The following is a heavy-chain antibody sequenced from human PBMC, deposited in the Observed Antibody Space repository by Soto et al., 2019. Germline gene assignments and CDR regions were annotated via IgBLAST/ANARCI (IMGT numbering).Heavy chain of an antibody. Sequence: PGGSLRLSCAASGFTFSSYGMHWVRQAPGKGLEWVAVIWYDGSNKYYADSVKGRFTISRDNSKNTLYLQMNSLRAEDTAVYYCAREYCSGGSCYQLTNYYYGMDVWGQGTTVTVSS. CDR3: AREYCSGGSCYQLTNYYYGMDV. V-gene: IGHV3-33*01. J-gene: IGHJ6*02. CDR1: GFTFSSYG. D-gene: IGHD2-15*01. CDR2: IWYDGSNK.